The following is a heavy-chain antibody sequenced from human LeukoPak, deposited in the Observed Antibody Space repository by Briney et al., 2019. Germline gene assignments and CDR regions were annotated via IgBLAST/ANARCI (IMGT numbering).Heavy chain of an antibody. CDR3: ARVRDFFDY. J-gene: IGHJ4*02. Sequence: GGSLRLSCAASGFTFRSYEMNWVRQAPGKGLEWVSYISSSGRPIFYADSVKGRFTISRDNAKNSLYLQMSSLRVEDTAVYYCARVRDFFDYWGQGTLVTVSS. CDR1: GFTFRSYE. CDR2: ISSSGRPI. V-gene: IGHV3-48*03. D-gene: IGHD3-3*01.